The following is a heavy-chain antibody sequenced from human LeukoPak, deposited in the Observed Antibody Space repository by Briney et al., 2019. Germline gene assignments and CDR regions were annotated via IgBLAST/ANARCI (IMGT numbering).Heavy chain of an antibody. CDR1: GFTFSSHA. CDR2: ISGSGGST. J-gene: IGHJ6*02. V-gene: IGHV3-23*01. Sequence: PGGSLRLSCAASGFTFSSHAMSWVRQALGKGLEWVSAISGSGGSTYYADSVKGRFTISRDNAKNSLYLQMNSLRAEDTALYYCAKTVTTWHYYYGMDVWGQGTTVTVSS. D-gene: IGHD4-17*01. CDR3: AKTVTTWHYYYGMDV.